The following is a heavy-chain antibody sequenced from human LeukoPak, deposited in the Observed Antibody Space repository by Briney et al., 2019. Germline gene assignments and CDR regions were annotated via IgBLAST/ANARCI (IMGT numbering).Heavy chain of an antibody. V-gene: IGHV3-11*01. CDR2: ITEGGGTE. J-gene: IGHJ4*02. CDR3: ARKGEVNWNYVHFWDY. D-gene: IGHD1-7*01. CDR1: AFTFSEYS. Sequence: GGSLRLSCVGSAFTFSEYSMSWIRQAPGRELEWISSITEGGGTEYYADSVKGRFSISRDNAKSALYLQMNSLRAEDTAVYYCARKGEVNWNYVHFWDYWGQGTLVTVSS.